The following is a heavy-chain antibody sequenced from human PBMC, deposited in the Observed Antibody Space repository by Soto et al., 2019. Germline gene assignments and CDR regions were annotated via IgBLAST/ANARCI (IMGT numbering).Heavy chain of an antibody. J-gene: IGHJ6*04. CDR3: ARDDVLCDGGRCYGKLLDV. Sequence: PGGSLRLSCAASGFTVSSKYMTWVRQAPGKGLEWVSLIQSGGTTYYADSVKGRFTISRDTSENTLHLQMDSLRVEDTAVYYCARDDVLCDGGRCYGKLLDVWGKGTTVTVSS. D-gene: IGHD2-15*01. CDR2: IQSGGTT. V-gene: IGHV3-66*01. CDR1: GFTVSSKY.